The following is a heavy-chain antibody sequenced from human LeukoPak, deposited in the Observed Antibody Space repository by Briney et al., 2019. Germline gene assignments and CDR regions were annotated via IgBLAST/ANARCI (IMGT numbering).Heavy chain of an antibody. D-gene: IGHD5-12*01. CDR1: GFTFSNYG. CDR3: ARGMRGYSGYDFYYYYGMDV. CDR2: ISYDGSNK. V-gene: IGHV3-30*03. J-gene: IGHJ6*02. Sequence: GGSLRLSCAASGFTFSNYGMHWVRQAPGKGLQWVAVISYDGSNKYYADSVKGRFTISRDNSKNTLYLQMNSLRAEDTAVYYCARGMRGYSGYDFYYYYGMDVWGQGTTVTVSS.